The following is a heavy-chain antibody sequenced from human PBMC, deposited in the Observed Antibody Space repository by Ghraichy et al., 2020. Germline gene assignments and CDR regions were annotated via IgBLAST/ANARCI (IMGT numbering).Heavy chain of an antibody. Sequence: ASVKVSCKASGYTFTSYGISWVRQAPGQGLEWMGWISAYNGNTNYAQKLQGRVTMTTDTSTSTAYMELRSLRSDDTAVYYCARGTSYMVRGGRRYGMDVWGQGTTVTVSS. CDR1: GYTFTSYG. J-gene: IGHJ6*02. D-gene: IGHD3-10*01. V-gene: IGHV1-18*01. CDR3: ARGTSYMVRGGRRYGMDV. CDR2: ISAYNGNT.